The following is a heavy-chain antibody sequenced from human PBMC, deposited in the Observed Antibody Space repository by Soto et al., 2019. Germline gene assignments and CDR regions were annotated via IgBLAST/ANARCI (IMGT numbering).Heavy chain of an antibody. Sequence: GGSLRLSCAASGFTFSSYAMSWVRQAPGKGLEWVSAISGSGGSTYYADSVKGRFTISRDNSKNKLYLQMNSLRAEDTAVYYCAKGDANWGGGGDYWGQGTLVTVSS. D-gene: IGHD7-27*01. V-gene: IGHV3-23*01. J-gene: IGHJ4*02. CDR2: ISGSGGST. CDR1: GFTFSSYA. CDR3: AKGDANWGGGGDY.